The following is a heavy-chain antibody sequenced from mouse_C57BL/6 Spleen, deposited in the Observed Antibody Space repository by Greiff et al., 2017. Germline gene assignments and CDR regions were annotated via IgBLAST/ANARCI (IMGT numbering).Heavy chain of an antibody. J-gene: IGHJ3*01. Sequence: EVQLQQSGPELVKPGASVKISCKASGYTFTDYYMNWVKQSHGKSLEWIGDINPNNGGTSYNQKFKGKATLTVDKSSSTAYMERRSLTSEDSAVYYCAREIRGPWFAYWGQGTLVTVSA. V-gene: IGHV1-26*01. CDR2: INPNNGGT. D-gene: IGHD1-1*01. CDR3: AREIRGPWFAY. CDR1: GYTFTDYY.